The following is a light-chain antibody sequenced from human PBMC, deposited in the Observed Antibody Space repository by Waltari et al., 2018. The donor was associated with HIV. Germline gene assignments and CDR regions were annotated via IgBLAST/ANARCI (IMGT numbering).Light chain of an antibody. CDR1: QSVSNIH. CDR3: QQYGTSPLT. V-gene: IGKV3-20*01. J-gene: IGKJ4*01. CDR2: DAS. Sequence: EIVLTQSPGTLSLSPGERATLSCGASQSVSNIHLAWYQQKPGQAPRLLIYDASSRATGIPDRFTGSGSGTDFTLTISKLEPEDSAVYYCQQYGTSPLTFGGGTKVEIK.